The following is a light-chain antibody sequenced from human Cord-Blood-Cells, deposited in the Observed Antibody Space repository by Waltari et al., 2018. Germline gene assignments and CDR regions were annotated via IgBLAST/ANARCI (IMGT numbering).Light chain of an antibody. J-gene: IGKJ3*01. CDR1: QRVSSN. CDR2: GAS. CDR3: QQYNNWP. V-gene: IGKV3-15*01. Sequence: EIVMPPSPAPLSVSPGDIATLSCRASQRVSSNLAGYKQKPGEAPRLLIYGASTRATGIPARFSGRGAGREVNRTMSSRKSEEVAGDDCQQYNNWPFGPGTKVDIK.